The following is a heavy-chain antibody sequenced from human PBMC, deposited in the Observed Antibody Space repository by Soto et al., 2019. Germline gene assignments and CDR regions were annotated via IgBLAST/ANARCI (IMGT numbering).Heavy chain of an antibody. J-gene: IGHJ4*02. CDR1: GFTFSSYG. D-gene: IGHD3-9*01. Sequence: GGSLRLSCTASGFTFSSYGMNWVRQAPGKRLEWVAVISYDGGAQYYADSVKGRFTISRDNSKNTLYLQVNSLIAEDTAVYYCAKDYDFECLPYFDFWGQGTLVTVAS. CDR2: ISYDGGAQ. V-gene: IGHV3-30*18. CDR3: AKDYDFECLPYFDF.